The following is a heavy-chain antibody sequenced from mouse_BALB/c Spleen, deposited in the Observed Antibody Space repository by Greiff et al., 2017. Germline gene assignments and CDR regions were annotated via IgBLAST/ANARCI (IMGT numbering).Heavy chain of an antibody. CDR2: INPDSSTI. D-gene: IGHD1-1*01. CDR1: GFDFSRYW. J-gene: IGHJ4*01. V-gene: IGHV4-1*02. Sequence: EVKLEESGGGLVQPGGSLKLSCAASGFDFSRYWMSWVRQAPGKGLEWIGEINPDSSTINYTPSLKDKFIISRDNAKNTLYLQMSKVRSEDTALYYCARVGYYGSSLYYYAMDYWGQGTSVTVSS. CDR3: ARVGYYGSSLYYYAMDY.